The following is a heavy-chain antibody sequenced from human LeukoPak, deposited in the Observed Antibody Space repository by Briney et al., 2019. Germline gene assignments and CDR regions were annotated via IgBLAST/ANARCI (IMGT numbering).Heavy chain of an antibody. V-gene: IGHV1-24*01. Sequence: ASVKVSCKVSGYTLTELSMHWLRQAPGKGLEWMGGFDPEDGETNYAQKFQGRVTMTEDTSTDTAYMELSSLRSEDTAVYYCATGPPSQYCSSTSCYYNYFDYWGQGTLVTVSS. CDR2: FDPEDGET. D-gene: IGHD2-2*01. CDR3: ATGPPSQYCSSTSCYYNYFDY. J-gene: IGHJ4*02. CDR1: GYTLTELS.